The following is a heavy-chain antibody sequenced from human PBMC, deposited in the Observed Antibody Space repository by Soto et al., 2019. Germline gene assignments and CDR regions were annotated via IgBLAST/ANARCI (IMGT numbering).Heavy chain of an antibody. D-gene: IGHD3-22*01. CDR3: AKTYYYDNSCYLPQDYFDY. CDR1: GYSFTSYW. J-gene: IGHJ4*02. Sequence: GESLKISCKGSGYSFTSYWIGWVRQMPGKGLEWMGIIYPGDSDTRYSPSFQGQVTISADKSISTAYLQWSSLKASDTAMYYCAKTYYYDNSCYLPQDYFDYWGQGTLVTVSS. CDR2: IYPGDSDT. V-gene: IGHV5-51*01.